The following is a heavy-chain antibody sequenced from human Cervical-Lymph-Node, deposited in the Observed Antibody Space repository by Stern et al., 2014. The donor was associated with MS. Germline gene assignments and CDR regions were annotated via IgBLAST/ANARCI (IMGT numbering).Heavy chain of an antibody. Sequence: QLVESGGGVVQPGRSLRLSCSPSGFAFSTYGMHWVRQAPGKGLEWVALIALDGAKTYYADSVKGRFTISRDNPKNTLYLQMKSLRGEDTAVYYCARGSDWYPLDYWGQGTLVTVSS. CDR3: ARGSDWYPLDY. CDR1: GFAFSTYG. CDR2: IALDGAKT. D-gene: IGHD6-19*01. V-gene: IGHV3-30*03. J-gene: IGHJ4*02.